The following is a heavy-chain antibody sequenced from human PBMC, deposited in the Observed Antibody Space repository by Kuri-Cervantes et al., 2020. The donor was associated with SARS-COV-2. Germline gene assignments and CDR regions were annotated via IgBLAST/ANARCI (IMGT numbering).Heavy chain of an antibody. CDR2: IYHSGST. D-gene: IGHD3-16*02. Sequence: ESLKISCAVSGYSISSGYYWGWIRQPPGKGLEWIGSIYHSGSTYYNPSLKSRVTISVDTSKNQFSLKLSSVTAADTAVYYCARQGLRLRLGELSRGGAFDIWGQGTMVTVSS. CDR1: GYSISSGYY. V-gene: IGHV4-38-2*01. J-gene: IGHJ3*02. CDR3: ARQGLRLRLGELSRGGAFDI.